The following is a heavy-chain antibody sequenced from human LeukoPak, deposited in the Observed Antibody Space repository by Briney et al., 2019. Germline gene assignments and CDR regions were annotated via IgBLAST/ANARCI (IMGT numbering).Heavy chain of an antibody. V-gene: IGHV4-38-2*02. Sequence: SETLSLTCTVSGYSISSGYYWGWIRQPPGKGLEWIGSIYYSGSTYYYPSLKSRVTISVDTSKNQFSLKLSSVTAADTAVYYCAISGYSGYDFPPEPKNYFDYWGQGTLVTVSS. CDR3: AISGYSGYDFPPEPKNYFDY. J-gene: IGHJ4*02. D-gene: IGHD5-12*01. CDR2: IYYSGST. CDR1: GYSISSGYY.